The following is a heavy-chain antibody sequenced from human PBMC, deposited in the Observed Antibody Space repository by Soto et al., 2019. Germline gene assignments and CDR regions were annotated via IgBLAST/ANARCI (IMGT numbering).Heavy chain of an antibody. CDR3: AREGVYCLGV. V-gene: IGHV3-7*03. CDR2: IKQDGSER. Sequence: GGSLRLSCAASGFTFSSYWLSWVRQAPGKGLEWVADIKQDGSERYYVASVMGRFTISRDNAKNSLYLQMNSLRVEDTAVYYCAREGVYCLGVWGQGTTVTVS. CDR1: GFTFSSYW. J-gene: IGHJ6*02. D-gene: IGHD3-16*01.